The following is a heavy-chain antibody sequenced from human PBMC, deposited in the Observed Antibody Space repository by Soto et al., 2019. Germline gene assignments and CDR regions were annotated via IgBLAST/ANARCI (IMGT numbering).Heavy chain of an antibody. J-gene: IGHJ3*02. CDR2: IYYSGST. CDR1: GGSISSGGDY. D-gene: IGHD1-1*01. CDR3: AREEERLGAFDI. Sequence: QVQLQESGPGLVKPSQTLSLTCTVSGGSISSGGDYWSWIRQHPGKGLEWIGYIYYSGSTYYNPSLKSRVTISVDTSKNQFSLKLSSVTAADTAVYYCAREEERLGAFDIWGQGTMVTVSS. V-gene: IGHV4-31*03.